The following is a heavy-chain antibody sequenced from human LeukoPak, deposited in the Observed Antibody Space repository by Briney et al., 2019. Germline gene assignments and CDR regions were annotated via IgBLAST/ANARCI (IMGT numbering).Heavy chain of an antibody. V-gene: IGHV3-49*03. CDR3: TRDKSSGWPDDAFDI. CDR1: GFTFGDYA. D-gene: IGHD6-19*01. CDR2: IRSKAYGGTT. Sequence: GGSLRLSCTASGFTFGDYAMSWFRQAPGKGLEWVGFIRSKAYGGTTEYAASVKGRFTISRDDSKSIAYLQMNSLKTEDTAVYYCTRDKSSGWPDDAFDIWGQGTMVTVSS. J-gene: IGHJ3*02.